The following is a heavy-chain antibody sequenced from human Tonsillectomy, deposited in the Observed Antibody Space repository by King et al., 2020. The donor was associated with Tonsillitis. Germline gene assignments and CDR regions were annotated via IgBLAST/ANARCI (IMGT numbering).Heavy chain of an antibody. Sequence: VQLVESGGGLVQPGGSLRLSCAASGRTFSNYWMSWVRQSPGKVLEWVANIKKDGREKYYVDTVKGRFTISIDHAKSSRYLQMNNLRVEDTAVYYCAAENSSWYTDWGQGTLVTVSS. CDR1: GRTFSNYW. V-gene: IGHV3-7*03. CDR3: AAENSSWYTD. J-gene: IGHJ4*02. CDR2: IKKDGREK. D-gene: IGHD6-13*01.